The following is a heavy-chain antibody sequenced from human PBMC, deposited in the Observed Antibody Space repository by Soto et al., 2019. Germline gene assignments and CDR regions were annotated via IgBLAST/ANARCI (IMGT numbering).Heavy chain of an antibody. D-gene: IGHD1-1*01. CDR3: AKHDNMTLGSQYLDY. Sequence: QVQLQESGPGLVKPSGTLSLTCSVSGDSISNNKWWSWVRQPPGKGLEWIGEMHHSGCIHYNAYLKRRATLSVDKSRNQFSLQLASVTAADTALYFCAKHDNMTLGSQYLDYWGPGTLVTVAS. V-gene: IGHV4-4*02. J-gene: IGHJ4*02. CDR1: GDSISNNKW. CDR2: MHHSGCI.